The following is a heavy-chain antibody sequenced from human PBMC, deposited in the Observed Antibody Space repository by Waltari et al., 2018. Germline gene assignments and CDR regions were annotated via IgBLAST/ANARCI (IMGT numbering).Heavy chain of an antibody. CDR3: ARTMYTIEYSSFGPWFDP. CDR1: GFTFSSYA. D-gene: IGHD6-6*01. V-gene: IGHV3-23*03. Sequence: EVQLLESGGGLVQPGGSLRLSCAASGFTFSSYAMSWVRQAPGKGLEWVSVIYSGGSTYYADSVKGRFTISRDNSKNTLYLQMNSLRAEDTAVYYCARTMYTIEYSSFGPWFDPWGQGTLVTVSS. J-gene: IGHJ5*02. CDR2: IYSGGST.